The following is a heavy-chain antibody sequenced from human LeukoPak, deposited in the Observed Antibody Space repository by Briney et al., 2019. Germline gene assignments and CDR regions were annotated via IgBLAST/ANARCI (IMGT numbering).Heavy chain of an antibody. CDR1: GFTFSSDS. Sequence: GGSLRLSCAASGFTFSSDSMNWVRQAPGKGLEWVSSISSTGTYIYYADSVKGRFTISRDNAKNSLYLQMNSLRAEDTAVYYCARIHIAVAGITDYWGQGTLVTVSS. V-gene: IGHV3-21*01. CDR3: ARIHIAVAGITDY. CDR2: ISSTGTYI. D-gene: IGHD6-19*01. J-gene: IGHJ4*02.